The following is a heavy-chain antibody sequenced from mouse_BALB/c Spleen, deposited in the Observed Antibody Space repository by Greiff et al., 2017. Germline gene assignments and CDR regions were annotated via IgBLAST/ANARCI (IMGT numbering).Heavy chain of an antibody. CDR1: GFTFSSYA. J-gene: IGHJ1*01. D-gene: IGHD1-1*01. CDR2: ISSGGST. V-gene: IGHV5-6-5*01. CDR3: ARGGYGSSYGPHWYFDV. Sequence: DVKLVESGGGLVKPGGSLKLSCAASGFTFSSYAMSWVRQTPEKRLEWVASISSGGSTYYPDSVKGRFTISRDNARNILYLQMSSLRSEDTAMYYCARGGYGSSYGPHWYFDVWGAGTTVTVSS.